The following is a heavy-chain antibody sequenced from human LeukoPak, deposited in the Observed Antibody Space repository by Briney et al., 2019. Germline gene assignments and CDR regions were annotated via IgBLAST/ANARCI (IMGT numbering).Heavy chain of an antibody. Sequence: GGSLRLSCATSEFTFSSYAMSWVRQAPGKGLEWVSAISGSGSRTYYADSVKGRFTISRDNSKNTLYLQMNSLRAEDTALYYCAKRDGYNSNPLKGWGQGTLVTVSS. CDR2: ISGSGSRT. D-gene: IGHD5-24*01. CDR1: EFTFSSYA. CDR3: AKRDGYNSNPLKG. V-gene: IGHV3-23*01. J-gene: IGHJ4*02.